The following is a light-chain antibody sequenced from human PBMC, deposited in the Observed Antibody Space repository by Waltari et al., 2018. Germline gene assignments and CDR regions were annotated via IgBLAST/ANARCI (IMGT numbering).Light chain of an antibody. Sequence: QSALTQPASVSGSPGQSITISCTATSSDVGDYKYVSWYQQHPGKVPKLLIYDVTNRPSGFSFRVSGSKSGYTASLTISVLQAEDEADYYCSSYTTRSTRVFGTGTKVTVL. CDR3: SSYTTRSTRV. CDR2: DVT. CDR1: SSDVGDYKY. V-gene: IGLV2-14*03. J-gene: IGLJ1*01.